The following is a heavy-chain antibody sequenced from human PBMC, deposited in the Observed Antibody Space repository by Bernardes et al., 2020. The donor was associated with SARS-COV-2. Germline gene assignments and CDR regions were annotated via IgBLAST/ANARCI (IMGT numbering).Heavy chain of an antibody. CDR3: ARGGDIVVVTAIYFDH. J-gene: IGHJ4*02. CDR1: GGSFSSYY. Sequence: SETLSLTCAVYGGSFSSYYWSWIRQPPGKGLEWIGEINHSGSTNYNPSLKSRVTISVDTSKNQFSLRLSSVTAADTAVYYCARGGDIVVVTAIYFDHWGQGTLVTVSS. CDR2: INHSGST. D-gene: IGHD2-21*02. V-gene: IGHV4-34*01.